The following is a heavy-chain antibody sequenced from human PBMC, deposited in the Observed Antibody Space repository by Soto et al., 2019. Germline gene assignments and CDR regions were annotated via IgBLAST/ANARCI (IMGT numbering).Heavy chain of an antibody. CDR3: ARVFSDSSSFFDP. CDR1: GGSISSGNYF. V-gene: IGHV4-31*03. CDR2: IYYSGST. J-gene: IGHJ5*02. Sequence: TLSLTCTVSGGSISSGNYFWSWIRQHPGKGLEWIGYIYYSGSTSYNPSLKSRVTISVDTSMNHFSLKLSSVTAADTAVYYCARVFSDSSSFFDPWGQGTLVTVSS. D-gene: IGHD6-13*01.